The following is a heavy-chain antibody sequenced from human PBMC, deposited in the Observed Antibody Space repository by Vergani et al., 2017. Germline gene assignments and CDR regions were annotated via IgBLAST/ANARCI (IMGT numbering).Heavy chain of an antibody. CDR3: ASGTYDSSGYYVDYFDY. D-gene: IGHD3-22*01. J-gene: IGHJ4*02. V-gene: IGHV4-30-2*01. Sequence: QLQLQESGSGLVKPSQTLSLTCAVSGGSISSGGYPWSWIRQPPGKGLEWIGYIYHSGSTYYSPSLKSRVTISVDRSKNQFSLKLSSVTAADTAVYYCASGTYDSSGYYVDYFDYWGQGTLVTVSS. CDR1: GGSISSGGYP. CDR2: IYHSGST.